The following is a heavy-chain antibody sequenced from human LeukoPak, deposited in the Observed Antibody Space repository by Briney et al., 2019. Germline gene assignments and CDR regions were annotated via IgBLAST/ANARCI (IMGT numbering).Heavy chain of an antibody. CDR2: IDSSSGDI. V-gene: IGHV3-21*01. Sequence: GGSLRLSCAASGFTFSSYSMNWVRQAPGKGLEWVSSIDSSSGDIYYADSVKGRFTISRDNAKNSLYLQMNSLRAEDTAVYYCATPFSYSAGIAAAGDRPFDYWGQGTLVTVSS. J-gene: IGHJ4*02. D-gene: IGHD6-13*01. CDR1: GFTFSSYS. CDR3: ATPFSYSAGIAAAGDRPFDY.